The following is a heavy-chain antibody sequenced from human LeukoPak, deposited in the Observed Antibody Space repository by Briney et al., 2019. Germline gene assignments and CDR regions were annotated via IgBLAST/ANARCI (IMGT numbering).Heavy chain of an antibody. CDR3: ARDSIGYSYGYRDDAFDI. CDR2: IIPILGIA. J-gene: IGHJ3*02. CDR1: GGTFSSYA. V-gene: IGHV1-69*04. D-gene: IGHD5-18*01. Sequence: SVKVSCKASGGTFSSYAISWVRQAPGQGLEWMGRIIPILGIANYAQKFQGRVTITADKSTSTAYMELSSLKSEDTAVYYCARDSIGYSYGYRDDAFDIWGQGTMVTVSS.